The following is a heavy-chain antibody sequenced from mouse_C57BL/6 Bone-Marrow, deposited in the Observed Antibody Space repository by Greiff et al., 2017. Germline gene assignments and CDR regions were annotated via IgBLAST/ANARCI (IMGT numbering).Heavy chain of an antibody. Sequence: VQLQQSGAELAKPGASVKLSCKASGYTFTSYWMHWVKQRPGQGLEWIGNINPGSGYTKYNQKFKDKATLTADKSSSTAYMQLSSLTYEDSAVYYCALLLRSFAYWGQGTLVTVSA. CDR3: ALLLRSFAY. J-gene: IGHJ3*01. CDR2: INPGSGYT. V-gene: IGHV1-7*01. CDR1: GYTFTSYW. D-gene: IGHD1-1*01.